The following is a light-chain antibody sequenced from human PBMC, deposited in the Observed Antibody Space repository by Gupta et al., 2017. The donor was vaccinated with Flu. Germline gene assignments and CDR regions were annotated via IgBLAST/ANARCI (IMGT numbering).Light chain of an antibody. V-gene: IGLV2-23*02. CDR3: CSYAVVRDRQL. J-gene: IGLJ2*01. CDR1: SSDVGGYKL. CDR2: EVS. Sequence: QSALSQPPSVSGSPGQSVTISCTGTSSDVGGYKLVSWYQHHPGKAPKLLIYEVSKRPSGFSDRFSGSKSGNTASLTISGLQSDDEADYYCCSYAVVRDRQLFGGGTKLTVL.